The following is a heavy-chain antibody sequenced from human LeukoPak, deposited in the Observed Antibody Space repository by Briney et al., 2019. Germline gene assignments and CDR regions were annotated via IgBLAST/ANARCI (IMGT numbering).Heavy chain of an antibody. CDR3: AVTTVTPYYYYTMDF. CDR2: IYYSGST. Sequence: PSETLALTCTVSGGSISSYYWSWTRQPPGKGLEWIGYIYYSGSTNYNPSLKSRVTISVDTSKNQFSLKLSSVTAADTAVYYCAVTTVTPYYYYTMDFWGQGTLVTVSS. D-gene: IGHD4-11*01. V-gene: IGHV4-59*01. CDR1: GGSISSYY. J-gene: IGHJ4*02.